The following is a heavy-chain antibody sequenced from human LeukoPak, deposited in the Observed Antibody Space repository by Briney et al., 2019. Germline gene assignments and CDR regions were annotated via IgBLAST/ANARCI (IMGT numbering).Heavy chain of an antibody. V-gene: IGHV4-39*07. J-gene: IGHJ5*02. CDR2: INHSGST. D-gene: IGHD6-19*01. CDR3: ARGRNGWGIAVAGVRNWFDP. CDR1: GGSISSTSHY. Sequence: NASETLSLTCTVSGGSISSTSHYWGWIRQPPGKGLEWIGEINHSGSTNYNPSLKSRVTISVDTSKNQFSLKLSSVTAADTAVYYCARGRNGWGIAVAGVRNWFDPWGQGTLVTVSS.